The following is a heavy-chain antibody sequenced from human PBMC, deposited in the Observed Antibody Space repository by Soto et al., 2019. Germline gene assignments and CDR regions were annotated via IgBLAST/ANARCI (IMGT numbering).Heavy chain of an antibody. CDR2: INPNSGGT. D-gene: IGHD2-15*01. CDR1: GYSFTAYY. CDR3: ERKKSGDSVLLKY. V-gene: IGHV1-2*02. J-gene: IGHJ4*02. Sequence: QVQLVQSGAEVKEPGASLKVSCKASGYSFTAYYLHWVRQAHGQGPEWMGWINPNSGGTNYAQKFQGRVTMTRDTSTSTGHMELSSLTSDDTAVYYCERKKSGDSVLLKYWGQGTPVTVSS.